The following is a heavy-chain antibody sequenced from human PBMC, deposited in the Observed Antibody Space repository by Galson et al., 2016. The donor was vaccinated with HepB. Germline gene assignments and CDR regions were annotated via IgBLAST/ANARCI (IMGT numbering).Heavy chain of an antibody. D-gene: IGHD5-12*01. CDR1: GASVSSGSYS. J-gene: IGHJ6*02. V-gene: IGHV4-61*03. Sequence: SETLSLTCSVSGASVSSGSYSWSWIRQPPGKGLEWVGYIYYSVSTNYNPSLKSRVTISIDTSKNHFSLNLSSVTAADTAVYYCARDLAVNTVASYGMDVWGQGTSVIVSS. CDR3: ARDLAVNTVASYGMDV. CDR2: IYYSVST.